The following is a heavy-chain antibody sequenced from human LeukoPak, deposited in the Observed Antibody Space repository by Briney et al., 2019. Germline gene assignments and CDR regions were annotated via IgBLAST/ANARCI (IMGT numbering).Heavy chain of an antibody. CDR2: ISSSSSYI. CDR1: GFTFSSYS. D-gene: IGHD6-13*01. CDR3: ARDRKAAGTARKDY. V-gene: IGHV3-21*01. Sequence: PGGSLRLSCAASGFTFSSYSMNWVRQAPGKGLEWVSSISSSSSYIYYADSVKGRFTISRDNAKNSLYLQMNSLRAEDTAVYYCARDRKAAGTARKDYWGQGTLVTVSS. J-gene: IGHJ4*02.